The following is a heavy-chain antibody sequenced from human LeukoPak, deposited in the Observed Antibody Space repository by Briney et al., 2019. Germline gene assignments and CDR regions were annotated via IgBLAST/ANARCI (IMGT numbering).Heavy chain of an antibody. V-gene: IGHV1-3*01. J-gene: IGHJ6*02. CDR2: INAGNGNT. CDR3: ARDRTTVTRGFYYYYGMDV. D-gene: IGHD4-17*01. Sequence: ASVTVSCKASGYTFTSYAMHWVRQAPGQRLEWMGWINAGNGNTKYSQKFQGRVTITRDTSASTAYMELSSLRSEDTAVYYCARDRTTVTRGFYYYYGMDVWGQGTTVTVSS. CDR1: GYTFTSYA.